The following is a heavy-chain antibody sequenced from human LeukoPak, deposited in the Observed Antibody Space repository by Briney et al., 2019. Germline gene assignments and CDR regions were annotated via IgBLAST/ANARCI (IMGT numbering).Heavy chain of an antibody. V-gene: IGHV3-43D*04. J-gene: IGHJ4*02. Sequence: QPGGSLRLSCEASGFIFNDYAMHWVRQVPGKGLEWISLRNGGHTYYADSVKGRFTISRANIKNSLYLQMNSLRLEAIALYYYAKDRSFNSYFDYRGQGTLVPV. CDR1: GFIFNDYA. CDR2: RNGGHT. CDR3: AKDRSFNSYFDY. D-gene: IGHD5-24*01.